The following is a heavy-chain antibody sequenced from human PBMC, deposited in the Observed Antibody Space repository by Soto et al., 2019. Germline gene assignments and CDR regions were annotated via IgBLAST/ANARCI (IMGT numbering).Heavy chain of an antibody. V-gene: IGHV4-31*03. CDR1: GGSISSGGYY. Sequence: SETLSLTCTVSGGSISSGGYYWSWIRQHPGKGLEWIGYIYYSGSTYYNPSLKSRVTISVDTSKNQFSLKLSSVTAADTAVYYCARDRGSGSIYYYYGMDVWGQATKVTVSS. D-gene: IGHD3-10*01. J-gene: IGHJ6*02. CDR3: ARDRGSGSIYYYYGMDV. CDR2: IYYSGST.